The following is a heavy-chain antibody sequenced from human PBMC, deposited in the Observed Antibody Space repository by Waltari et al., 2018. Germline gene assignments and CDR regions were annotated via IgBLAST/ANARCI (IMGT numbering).Heavy chain of an antibody. J-gene: IGHJ6*02. CDR3: ARRNCGGDCYRYYYYGMDV. Sequence: QVQLVQSGAEVKKPGASVKVSCKASGYTFTSYDINWVRQATGQGLEWMGWMNPNRGNTGYAQKFQGRVTMTRNTSISTAYMELSSLRSEDTAVYYCARRNCGGDCYRYYYYGMDVWGQGTTVTVSS. V-gene: IGHV1-8*01. CDR1: GYTFTSYD. CDR2: MNPNRGNT. D-gene: IGHD2-21*02.